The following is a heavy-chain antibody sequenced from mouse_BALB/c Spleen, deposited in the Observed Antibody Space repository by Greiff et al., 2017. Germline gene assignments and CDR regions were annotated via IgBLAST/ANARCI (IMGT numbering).Heavy chain of an antibody. Sequence: EVQVVESGGGLVQPGGSLRLSCATSGFTFTDYYMSWVRQPPGKALEWLGFIRNKANGYTTEYSASVKGRFTISRDNSQSILYLQMNTLRAEDSATYYCARDGYYWYFDVWGAGTTVTVSS. D-gene: IGHD2-2*01. J-gene: IGHJ1*01. CDR3: ARDGYYWYFDV. CDR2: IRNKANGYTT. V-gene: IGHV7-3*02. CDR1: GFTFTDYY.